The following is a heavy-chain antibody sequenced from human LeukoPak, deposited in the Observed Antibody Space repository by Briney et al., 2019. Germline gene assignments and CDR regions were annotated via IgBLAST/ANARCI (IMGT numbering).Heavy chain of an antibody. Sequence: ASVKVSCKAAGYTFTSYYMHWVRQAPGQGLEWMGTINPSGGSTSYAQKFQGRVTMTRDTSTSTVYMELSSLRSEDTAVYYCARALLWFGEPSHIDYWGQGTLVTASS. CDR1: GYTFTSYY. CDR3: ARALLWFGEPSHIDY. CDR2: INPSGGST. D-gene: IGHD3-10*01. V-gene: IGHV1-46*01. J-gene: IGHJ4*02.